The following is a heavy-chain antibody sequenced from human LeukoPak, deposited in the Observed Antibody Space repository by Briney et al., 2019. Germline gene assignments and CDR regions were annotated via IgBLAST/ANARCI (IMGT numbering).Heavy chain of an antibody. D-gene: IGHD3-10*01. Sequence: SETLSLTCAVSGVSISSSSYYWGWIRQPPGEGLEWIGSIYYSGSTYYNPSLKSRVTISVDTSKNQFSLKLSSVTAADTAVYYCAARGDHRSDYWGQGTLVTVSS. V-gene: IGHV4-39*01. CDR1: GVSISSSSYY. CDR3: AARGDHRSDY. CDR2: IYYSGST. J-gene: IGHJ4*02.